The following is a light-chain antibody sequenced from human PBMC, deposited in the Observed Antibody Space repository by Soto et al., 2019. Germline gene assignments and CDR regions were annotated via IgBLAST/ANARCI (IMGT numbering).Light chain of an antibody. Sequence: QSALTQPASVSGSPGQSITISCTGTSSDVGGYNYVSWYQQHPGKAPKLMIYDVNTRPSGVSNRFSGSKSGNTASLTISGLQAEDEADYYCSLYTSSISFGGGTKVTVL. CDR3: SLYTSSIS. V-gene: IGLV2-14*01. CDR2: DVN. CDR1: SSDVGGYNY. J-gene: IGLJ2*01.